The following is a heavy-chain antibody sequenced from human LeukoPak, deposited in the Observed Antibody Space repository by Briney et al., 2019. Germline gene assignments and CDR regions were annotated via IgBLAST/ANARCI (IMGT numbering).Heavy chain of an antibody. D-gene: IGHD6-13*01. J-gene: IGHJ6*02. CDR2: IRFDESSK. V-gene: IGHV3-30*02. CDR1: GFTFSNYG. CDR3: AKDLEQQLPLYSAMDV. Sequence: GGSLRLSCAASGFTFSNYGMHWVRQAPGKGLEWVAFIRFDESSKYYADSVKGRFTISRDNSKNTMYLQMNSLRAEDTAVYYCAKDLEQQLPLYSAMDVWGQGTTVTVSS.